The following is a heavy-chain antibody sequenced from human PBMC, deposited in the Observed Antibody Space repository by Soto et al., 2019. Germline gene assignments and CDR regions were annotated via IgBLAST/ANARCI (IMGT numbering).Heavy chain of an antibody. V-gene: IGHV3-48*02. D-gene: IGHD5-12*01. CDR3: APAELGGYVRWFDP. CDR1: GFTFSSYS. J-gene: IGHJ5*02. CDR2: ISSSSSTI. Sequence: LRLSCAASGFTFSSYSMNWVRQAPGKGLEWVSYISSSSSTIYYADSVKGRFTISRDNAKNSLYLQMNSLRDEDTAVYYCAPAELGGYVRWFDPWGQGTLVTVSS.